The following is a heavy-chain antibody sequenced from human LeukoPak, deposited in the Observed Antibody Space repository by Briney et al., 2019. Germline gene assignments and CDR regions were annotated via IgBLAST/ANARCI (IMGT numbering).Heavy chain of an antibody. Sequence: ASVKVSCKASGGTFSSYTISWVRQATGQGLEWMGWMNPNSGNTGYAQKFQGRVTITRNTSISTAYMELSSLRSEDTAVYYCARGLYSSGWYDFDYWGQGTLVTVSS. CDR2: MNPNSGNT. CDR1: GGTFSSYT. J-gene: IGHJ4*02. D-gene: IGHD6-19*01. CDR3: ARGLYSSGWYDFDY. V-gene: IGHV1-8*03.